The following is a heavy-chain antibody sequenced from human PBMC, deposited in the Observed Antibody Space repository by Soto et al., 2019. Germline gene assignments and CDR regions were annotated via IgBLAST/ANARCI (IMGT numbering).Heavy chain of an antibody. CDR2: IKQDGSEK. J-gene: IGHJ4*02. Sequence: GGSLRLSCAASGFTFSSDWMSWVRQAPGKGLEWVANIKQDGSEKYYVDSVKGRFTISRDNAKNSLYLQMNSLRAEDTAVYYCARDPGYSYGYYFDYWGQGTLVTVSS. CDR1: GFTFSSDW. V-gene: IGHV3-7*03. D-gene: IGHD5-18*01. CDR3: ARDPGYSYGYYFDY.